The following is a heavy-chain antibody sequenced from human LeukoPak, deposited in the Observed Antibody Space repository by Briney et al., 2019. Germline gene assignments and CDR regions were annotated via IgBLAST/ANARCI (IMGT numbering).Heavy chain of an antibody. CDR3: ARHGVYLGFCSSSICYDDWYFDL. J-gene: IGHJ2*01. V-gene: IGHV4-39*01. Sequence: SETLSLTCTVSGGSISSSSYYWGWIRQPPGKGLEWIGSMYYSGRTHYNPSLKSRVTISVDTSKNQLSLRLTSVTAADTAVYYCARHGVYLGFCSSSICYDDWYFDLWGRGTLVTVSS. D-gene: IGHD2-2*01. CDR2: MYYSGRT. CDR1: GGSISSSSYY.